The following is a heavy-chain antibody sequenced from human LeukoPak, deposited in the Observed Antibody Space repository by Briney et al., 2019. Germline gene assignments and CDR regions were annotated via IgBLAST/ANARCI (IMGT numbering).Heavy chain of an antibody. Sequence: PSETLSLTCAVYGGSFSVYYWSWIRQPPGKGLEWIGEINHSGSTNYNPSLKSRVTISVDTSKNQFSLKLSSVTAADTAVYYCARVSFPLYRNNWFDPWGQGTLVTVSS. J-gene: IGHJ5*02. V-gene: IGHV4-34*01. CDR2: INHSGST. CDR1: GGSFSVYY. CDR3: ARVSFPLYRNNWFDP.